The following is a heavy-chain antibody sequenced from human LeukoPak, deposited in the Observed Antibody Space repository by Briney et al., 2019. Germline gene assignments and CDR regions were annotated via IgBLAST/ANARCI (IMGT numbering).Heavy chain of an antibody. J-gene: IGHJ3*02. Sequence: SETLSLTCTVSGGSISSYYWSWIRQPPGKGLEWIGYIYYSGNTNYNPSLKSRVTISVDPSKNQFSLKLTSVTAADTAVYYCARAVPATEALDIWGQGTMVTVSS. V-gene: IGHV4-59*01. CDR2: IYYSGNT. CDR3: ARAVPATEALDI. CDR1: GGSISSYY. D-gene: IGHD2-2*01.